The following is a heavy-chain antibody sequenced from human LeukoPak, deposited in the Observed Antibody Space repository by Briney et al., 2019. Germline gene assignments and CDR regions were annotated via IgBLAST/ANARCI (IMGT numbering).Heavy chain of an antibody. V-gene: IGHV3-66*01. Sequence: PGGSLRLSCAGSGFTFSSYVMTWVRQAPGKGLEWVSVIYSGGSTYYADSVKGRFTISRDNSKNTLFLQMNSLRAGDTAVYYCARGTVTMVDYWGQRTLVTVSS. CDR3: ARGTVTMVDY. D-gene: IGHD3-10*01. CDR2: IYSGGST. J-gene: IGHJ4*02. CDR1: GFTFSSYV.